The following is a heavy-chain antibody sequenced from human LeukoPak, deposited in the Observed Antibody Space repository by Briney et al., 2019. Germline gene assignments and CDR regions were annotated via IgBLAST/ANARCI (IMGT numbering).Heavy chain of an antibody. V-gene: IGHV3-30*18. Sequence: GSLRLSCAASGFTFSSYGIHWVRQAPGQGLEWVAVISYDGSVKYYADSLKGRFTISRDNSKNTLYLEMNSLRTEDTAVYYCAKGHISGWYFFDYWGQGTPVTVSS. CDR2: ISYDGSVK. D-gene: IGHD6-19*01. CDR1: GFTFSSYG. J-gene: IGHJ4*02. CDR3: AKGHISGWYFFDY.